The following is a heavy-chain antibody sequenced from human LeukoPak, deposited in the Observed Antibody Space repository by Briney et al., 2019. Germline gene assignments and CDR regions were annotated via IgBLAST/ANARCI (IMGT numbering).Heavy chain of an antibody. CDR2: ISSDGSST. CDR3: ARRFDL. J-gene: IGHJ3*01. CDR1: GFTFSSYW. Sequence: TGGSLRLSCAASGFTFSSYWMHWVRQAPGKGLVWVSRISSDGSSTTYADSVKGRFTISRDNAKNSLYLQMNSLRAEDTAVYYCARRFDLWGQGTMVTVST. V-gene: IGHV3-74*01.